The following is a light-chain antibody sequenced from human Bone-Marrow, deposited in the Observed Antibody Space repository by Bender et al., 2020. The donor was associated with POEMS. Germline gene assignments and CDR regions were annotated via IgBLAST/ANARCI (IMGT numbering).Light chain of an antibody. V-gene: IGLV2-11*01. CDR3: CAYAGSNNLV. J-gene: IGLJ2*01. Sequence: QSALTQPRSVSGSPGQSVTISCTGTSSNVGAYDAVSWYQQHPGKAPKLMIYDVNKRPSGVPDRFSASKSGNTASLTISGLQAEDEANYYCCAYAGSNNLVFGGGTKLTVL. CDR2: DVN. CDR1: SSNVGAYDA.